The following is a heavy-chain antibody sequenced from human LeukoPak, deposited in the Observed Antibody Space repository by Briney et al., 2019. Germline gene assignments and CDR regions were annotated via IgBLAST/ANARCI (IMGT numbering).Heavy chain of an antibody. CDR1: GGSISSSSYY. J-gene: IGHJ4*02. V-gene: IGHV4-39*07. D-gene: IGHD3-22*01. CDR3: ARGRGYYYDSSGIDY. Sequence: PSETLSLTCTVSGGSISSSSYYWGWIRQPPGKGLEWIGSIYYSGSTYYNPSLKSRVTISVDTSKNQFSLKLSSVTAADTAVYYCARGRGYYYDSSGIDYWGQGTLVTASS. CDR2: IYYSGST.